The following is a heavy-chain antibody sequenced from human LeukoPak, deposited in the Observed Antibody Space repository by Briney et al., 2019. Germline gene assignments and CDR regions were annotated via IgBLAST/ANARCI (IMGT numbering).Heavy chain of an antibody. CDR1: GGSIYSHY. V-gene: IGHV4-4*07. D-gene: IGHD1-14*01. J-gene: IGHJ4*02. CDR2: MFPSDYT. CDR3: AKTHSFTGHDS. Sequence: PSETLSLTCTVSGGSIYSHYWSWIRQPAGKGLEWIGHMFPSDYTNYSPSLKSRVTISLDKSKNQFTLKLSSVTAADTAVYYCAKTHSFTGHDSWGQGTRVTVSS.